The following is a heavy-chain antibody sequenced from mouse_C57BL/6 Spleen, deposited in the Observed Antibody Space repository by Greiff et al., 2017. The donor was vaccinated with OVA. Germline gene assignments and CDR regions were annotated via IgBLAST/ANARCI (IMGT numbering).Heavy chain of an antibody. J-gene: IGHJ2*01. CDR1: GYTFTDYY. CDR3: ARGDSTQNHYFDY. D-gene: IGHD2-5*01. Sequence: VQLQQSGPELVKPGASVKISCKASGYTFTDYYMNWVKQSHGKSLEWIGDINPNNGGTSYNQKFKGKATLTVDKSSSTAYMELRSLTSEDSAVYYCARGDSTQNHYFDYWGQGTTLTVSS. V-gene: IGHV1-26*01. CDR2: INPNNGGT.